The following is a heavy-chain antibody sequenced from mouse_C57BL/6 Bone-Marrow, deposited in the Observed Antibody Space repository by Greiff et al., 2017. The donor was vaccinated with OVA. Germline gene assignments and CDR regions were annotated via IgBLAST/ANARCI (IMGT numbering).Heavy chain of an antibody. D-gene: IGHD2-5*01. CDR3: ARGGFYYSNYVGWYFDV. CDR1: GYTFTSYW. CDR2: IHPNSGST. Sequence: VQLQQPGAELVRPGSSVKLSCKASGYTFTSYWMDWVKQRPGQGLEWIGMIHPNSGSTNYNEKFKSKATLTVDKSSSTAYMQLSSLTSEDSAVYYCARGGFYYSNYVGWYFDVWGTGTTVTVSS. J-gene: IGHJ1*03. V-gene: IGHV1-64*01.